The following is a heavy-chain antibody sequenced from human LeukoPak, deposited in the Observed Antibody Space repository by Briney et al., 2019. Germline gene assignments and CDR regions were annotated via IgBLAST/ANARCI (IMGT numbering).Heavy chain of an antibody. CDR2: IYSGGST. CDR3: SLGGEVGGVRTNH. CDR1: GFTVSSNY. J-gene: IGHJ5*02. Sequence: PGGSLRLSCAASGFTVSSNYMSWVRQAPGKGLEWVSVIYSGGSTYYADSVKGRSTISRDNSKNTLYLQMNSLRAEDTAVYYCSLGGEVGGVRTNHWGQGTLVTVSS. V-gene: IGHV3-53*01. D-gene: IGHD1-26*01.